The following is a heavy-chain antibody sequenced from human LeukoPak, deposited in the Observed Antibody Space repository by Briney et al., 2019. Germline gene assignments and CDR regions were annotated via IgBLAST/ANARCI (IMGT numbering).Heavy chain of an antibody. Sequence: RGAPRLSCAAPGFTFSSYWMSSVCQAPGKGLEWVAKIKQDGSEKFYVDSVKGRFTISRDNAKNSLYLQMHSLRAEDTAVYYCARDARLYSMVRGFVDYWGQGTLVTVSS. CDR3: ARDARLYSMVRGFVDY. CDR1: GFTFSSYW. CDR2: IKQDGSEK. J-gene: IGHJ4*02. V-gene: IGHV3-7*01. D-gene: IGHD3-10*01.